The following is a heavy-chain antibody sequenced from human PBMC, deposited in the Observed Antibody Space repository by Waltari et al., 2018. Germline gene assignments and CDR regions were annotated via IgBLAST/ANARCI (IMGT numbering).Heavy chain of an antibody. CDR3: ARDSVGYSYGDY. V-gene: IGHV3-30*04. CDR1: GLTFIGHT. D-gene: IGHD5-18*01. Sequence: QVQLVESGGGVVQPGRSLRLSCAASGLTFIGHTMHWVRQAPGKGLEWVAVISSDGTNKYYADSVKGRFTISRDNSKNTLYLQMNSLRAEDTAVYYCARDSVGYSYGDYWGQGTLVTVSS. CDR2: ISSDGTNK. J-gene: IGHJ4*02.